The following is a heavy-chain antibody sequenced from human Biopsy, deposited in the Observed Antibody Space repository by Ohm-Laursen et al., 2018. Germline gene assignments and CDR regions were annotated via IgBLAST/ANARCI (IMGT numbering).Heavy chain of an antibody. CDR2: VYYSGST. V-gene: IGHV4-39*01. J-gene: IGHJ4*02. D-gene: IGHD3-3*01. CDR1: GGSIRGSTYY. Sequence: GTLSLTCNVSGGSIRGSTYYWGWLRQPPGKGLEWIGHVYYSGSTFYNSSLESRVTVSVDTSKNQFHLRLTPMSASDTAVYYCARHSLDDFWSGAHYYFDYWGLGTLVTVSS. CDR3: ARHSLDDFWSGAHYYFDY.